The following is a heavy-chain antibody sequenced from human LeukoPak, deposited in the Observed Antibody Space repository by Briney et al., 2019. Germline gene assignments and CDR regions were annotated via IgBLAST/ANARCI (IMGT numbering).Heavy chain of an antibody. D-gene: IGHD3-10*01. Sequence: SETLSLTCTVSGGSISSYYWSWIRQPAGKGLEWIGRIYTSGSTNYNPSPKSRVTMSVDTSKNQFSLKLSSVTAADTAVYYCARDRTHYYGSGSYYDYWGQGTLVTVSS. CDR2: IYTSGST. CDR3: ARDRTHYYGSGSYYDY. J-gene: IGHJ4*02. CDR1: GGSISSYY. V-gene: IGHV4-4*07.